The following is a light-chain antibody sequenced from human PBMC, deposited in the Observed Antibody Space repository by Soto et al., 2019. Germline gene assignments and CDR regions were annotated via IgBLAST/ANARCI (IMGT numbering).Light chain of an antibody. CDR1: QSVGSN. J-gene: IGKJ5*01. V-gene: IGKV3-15*01. CDR3: QQHGNWPPIT. Sequence: EVVMTQSPATLSVSPGDSAALSCRASQSVGSNVAWYQLRPGQAPRLLIYGASTRATGIPARFSGRGSGTEFTLTITGLQSEDFAIYYCQQHGNWPPITFGQGTRLEIK. CDR2: GAS.